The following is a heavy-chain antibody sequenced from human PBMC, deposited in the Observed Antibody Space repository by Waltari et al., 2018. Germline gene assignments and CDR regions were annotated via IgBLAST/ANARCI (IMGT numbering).Heavy chain of an antibody. J-gene: IGHJ6*02. CDR1: GGTFSSYA. CDR3: ARWAYCSSTSCYAGGMDV. Sequence: QVQLVQSGAEVKKPGSSVKVSCKAAGGTFSSYATSWVRQAPGQVIAWMGRIIPICGTANYEQKFQGRVTITADESTSTAYMELSSLRSEDTAVYYWARWAYCSSTSCYAGGMDVWGQGTTVTVSS. D-gene: IGHD2-2*01. V-gene: IGHV1-69*15. CDR2: IIPICGTA.